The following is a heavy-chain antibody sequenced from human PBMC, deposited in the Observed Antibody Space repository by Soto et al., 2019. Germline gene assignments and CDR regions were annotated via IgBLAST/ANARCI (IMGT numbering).Heavy chain of an antibody. CDR1: GFTFSSYR. Sequence: VQLVESGGGLVKPGGSLRLSCAASGFTFSSYRMNWVRQAPGRGLEWVSSISSSGSYKYYADSLKGRFTISRDNAKNSLFLQMNSLRAEDTAVYYCARDSSSWRWFDPWGQGTLVTVSS. V-gene: IGHV3-21*01. CDR2: ISSSGSYK. CDR3: ARDSSSWRWFDP. J-gene: IGHJ5*02. D-gene: IGHD6-13*01.